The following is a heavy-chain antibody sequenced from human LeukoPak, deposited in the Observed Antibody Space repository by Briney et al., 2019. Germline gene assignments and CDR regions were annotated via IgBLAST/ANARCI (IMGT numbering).Heavy chain of an antibody. CDR3: ARSLLGDTAMVTFGY. CDR2: IYYSGST. V-gene: IGHV4-30-4*01. CDR1: GGSISSGDYY. D-gene: IGHD5-18*01. J-gene: IGHJ4*02. Sequence: SETLSLTCTVSGGSISSGDYYWSWIRQPPGKGLEWIGYIYYSGSTYYNPSLKSRATISVDTSKNQFSLKLSSVTAADTAVYYCARSLLGDTAMVTFGYWGQGTLVTVSS.